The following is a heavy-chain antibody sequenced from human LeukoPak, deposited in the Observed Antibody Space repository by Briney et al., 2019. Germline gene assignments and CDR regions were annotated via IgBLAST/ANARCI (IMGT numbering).Heavy chain of an antibody. CDR1: GGSVSSGSYY. CDR3: GMASRLGELSLGY. J-gene: IGHJ4*02. Sequence: PSETLSLTCTGFGGSVSSGSYYWIWIRQHPQKGLEWIGYISDRGRTYYNPSLMSRLTISVDTSKNQFSLRLTSVTAADTAVYYCGMASRLGELSLGYWGQGTLVTVSS. V-gene: IGHV4-31*03. D-gene: IGHD3-16*02. CDR2: ISDRGRT.